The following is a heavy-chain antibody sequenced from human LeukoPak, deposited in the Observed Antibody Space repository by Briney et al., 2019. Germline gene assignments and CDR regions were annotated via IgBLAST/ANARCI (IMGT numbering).Heavy chain of an antibody. Sequence: GGSLRLSCAASGFTFSRCTMNWVRQAPGKGLEWVSSISSSSSYIYYADSLKGRFTISRDNAKNSLYLQMNSLRAEDTAVYYCAGEEDLATGNFDYWGQGTLVTVSS. CDR1: GFTFSRCT. CDR3: AGEEDLATGNFDY. J-gene: IGHJ4*02. V-gene: IGHV3-21*01. CDR2: ISSSSSYI. D-gene: IGHD5-24*01.